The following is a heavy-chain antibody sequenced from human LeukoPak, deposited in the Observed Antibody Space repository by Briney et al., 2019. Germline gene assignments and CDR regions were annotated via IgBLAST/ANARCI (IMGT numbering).Heavy chain of an antibody. CDR2: IKQDGSER. CDR3: ARAGSHWHYVY. J-gene: IGHJ4*02. V-gene: IGHV3-7*01. Sequence: GGSLRLPCAASGFTFSGFSMSWVRQSPTKGLEWVANIKQDGSERYYVDSVKGRFTISRDNAKNSLSLQMNSLRVEDTAVYYCARAGSHWHYVYWGQGTVVTVSS. CDR1: GFTFSGFS. D-gene: IGHD3-10*01.